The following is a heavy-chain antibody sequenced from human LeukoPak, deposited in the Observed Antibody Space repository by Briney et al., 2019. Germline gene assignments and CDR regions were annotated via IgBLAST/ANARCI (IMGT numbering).Heavy chain of an antibody. CDR1: GCTFSSYS. V-gene: IGHV3-21*01. Sequence: GWSLRHSCAASGCTFSSYSMNWVRQAPWKGLDWVSSISSSSSYIYYADSVKGRFTISRDNAKNSLYLQMNSLRAEDTAVYYWAELGITMIGGVWGKGTTVTISS. J-gene: IGHJ6*04. D-gene: IGHD3-10*02. CDR3: AELGITMIGGV. CDR2: ISSSSSYI.